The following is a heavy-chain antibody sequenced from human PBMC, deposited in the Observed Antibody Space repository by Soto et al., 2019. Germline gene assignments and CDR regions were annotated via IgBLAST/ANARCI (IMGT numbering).Heavy chain of an antibody. J-gene: IGHJ4*02. V-gene: IGHV3-7*01. D-gene: IGHD3-3*01. CDR1: GFTFSSYW. Sequence: EVQLVESGGGLVQPGGSLRLSCAASGFTFSSYWMSWVRQAPGKGLEWVANIKQDGSEKYYVDSVKGRFTISRDNAKNSLYLQMNSLRAEYTAVYYCARPDYDFWSCSTSDYFDYGGQGTLVTVSS. CDR2: IKQDGSEK. CDR3: ARPDYDFWSCSTSDYFDY.